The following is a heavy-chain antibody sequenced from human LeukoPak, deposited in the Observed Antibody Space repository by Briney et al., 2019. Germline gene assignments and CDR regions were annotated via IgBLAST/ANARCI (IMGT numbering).Heavy chain of an antibody. Sequence: GGSLRLSCAASGFTFDDYAMHWVRQARGKGLEWVSGISWNSGSIGYADSVKGRFTISRDNAKNSPYLQMNSLRAEDTALYYCAKDIASSGWIYWGQGTLVTVSS. CDR2: ISWNSGSI. CDR1: GFTFDDYA. CDR3: AKDIASSGWIY. V-gene: IGHV3-9*01. J-gene: IGHJ4*02. D-gene: IGHD6-19*01.